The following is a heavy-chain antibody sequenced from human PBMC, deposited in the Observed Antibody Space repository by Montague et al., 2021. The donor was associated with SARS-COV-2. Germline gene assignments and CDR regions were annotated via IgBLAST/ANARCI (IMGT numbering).Heavy chain of an antibody. CDR3: ARGADYDFWSGFLRYKWFDP. V-gene: IGHV4-34*01. J-gene: IGHJ5*02. CDR1: GGSLSGYY. D-gene: IGHD3-3*01. CDR2: INHSGST. Sequence: SETLSLTCAVYGGSLSGYYWAWIRQTPAKGLEWIGEINHSGSTNYNPPLKSRLTISGDTSKKQFSLKLNSMTAADTAVYYCARGADYDFWSGFLRYKWFDPWGLGTPVTVSS.